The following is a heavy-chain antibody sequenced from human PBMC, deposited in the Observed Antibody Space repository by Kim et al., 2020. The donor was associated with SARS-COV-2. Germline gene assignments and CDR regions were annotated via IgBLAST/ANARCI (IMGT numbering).Heavy chain of an antibody. V-gene: IGHV4-4*09. CDR3: ARTMDYGDYGFDY. Sequence: YHPSLKGRVTISVDTSKNQFSLKLTSVTAADTAVYYCARTMDYGDYGFDYWGQGTLVTVSS. J-gene: IGHJ4*02. D-gene: IGHD4-17*01.